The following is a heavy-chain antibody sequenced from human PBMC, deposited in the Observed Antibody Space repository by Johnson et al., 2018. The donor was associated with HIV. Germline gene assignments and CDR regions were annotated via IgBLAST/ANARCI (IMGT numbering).Heavy chain of an antibody. J-gene: IGHJ3*02. V-gene: IGHV3-30-3*01. Sequence: VQLVESGGGVVQPGRSLRLSCAASGFTFTSYTIHWVRQAPGKGLEWVALISSDGSNKYYADSVKGRFTISRDNSKNTLYLQMNSLRAEDTAVYYCARNGLIPAAKGVAFDIWGHGTTVTVSS. D-gene: IGHD2-2*01. CDR1: GFTFTSYT. CDR3: ARNGLIPAAKGVAFDI. CDR2: ISSDGSNK.